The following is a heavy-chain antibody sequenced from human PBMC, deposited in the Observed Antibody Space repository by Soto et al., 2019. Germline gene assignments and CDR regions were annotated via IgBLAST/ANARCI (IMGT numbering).Heavy chain of an antibody. CDR2: ISYDGSNK. D-gene: IGHD3-16*01. J-gene: IGHJ4*02. CDR1: GFTFSSYA. CDR3: ASAYEGDYFDY. V-gene: IGHV3-30-3*01. Sequence: QVQLVESGGGVVQPGRSLRLSCAASGFTFSSYAMHWVRQAPGKGLAWVAVISYDGSNKYYADSVKGRFPISRDNSKNTLYLQMKSLRAEDTAVYYCASAYEGDYFDYWGQGTLVTVSS.